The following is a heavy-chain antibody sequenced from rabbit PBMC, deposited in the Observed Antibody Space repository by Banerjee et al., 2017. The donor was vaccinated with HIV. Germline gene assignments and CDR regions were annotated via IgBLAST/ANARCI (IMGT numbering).Heavy chain of an antibody. D-gene: IGHD1-1*01. J-gene: IGHJ4*01. CDR2: IYTSSGNT. V-gene: IGHV1S43*01. CDR3: ARRASGYDL. Sequence: QEQLVESGGGLVQPEGTLTLTCKASGIDFSSYGYMCWVRQAPGKGLELIACIYTSSGNTWYASWVNGRSTISKTSSTTVTLQMASLTAADTATYFCARRASGYDLWGQGTLVTVS. CDR1: GIDFSSYGY.